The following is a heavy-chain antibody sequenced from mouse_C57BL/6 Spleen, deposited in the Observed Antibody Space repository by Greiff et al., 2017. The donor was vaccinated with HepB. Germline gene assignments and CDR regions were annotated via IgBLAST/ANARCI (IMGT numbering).Heavy chain of an antibody. D-gene: IGHD4-1*02. J-gene: IGHJ4*01. CDR1: GYTFTDYE. CDR2: IDPETGGT. Sequence: QVQLLQSGAELVRPGASVTLSCKASGYTFTDYEMHWVKQTPVHGLEWIGAIDPETGGTAYNQKFKGKAILTADKSSSTAYMELRSLTSEDSAVYYCTPTGTPYYYAMDYWGQGTSVTVSS. CDR3: TPTGTPYYYAMDY. V-gene: IGHV1-15*01.